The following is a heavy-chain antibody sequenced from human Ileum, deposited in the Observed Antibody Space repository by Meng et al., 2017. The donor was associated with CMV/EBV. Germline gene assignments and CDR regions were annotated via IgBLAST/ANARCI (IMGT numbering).Heavy chain of an antibody. CDR2: IYHTGNT. V-gene: IGHV4-30-4*01. CDR3: AGGLIAFGGSVLDS. J-gene: IGHJ4*02. Sequence: SGVSMSSGDYYWSWLRQSPEKGLEWIGYIYHTGNTHYEPSLKSRVTISVDTSKNQYSLKLTSVTAADSAMYYCAGGLIAFGGSVLDSWGPGSLVTVSS. CDR1: GVSMSSGDYY. D-gene: IGHD3-16*01.